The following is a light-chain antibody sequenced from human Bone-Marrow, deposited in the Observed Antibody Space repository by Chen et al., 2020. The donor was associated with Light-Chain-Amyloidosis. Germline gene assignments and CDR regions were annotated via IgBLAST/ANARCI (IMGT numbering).Light chain of an antibody. Sequence: QSALTQPASVSGSPGQSITISCTASNSAVGNYNLVSWYQHHPGKAPILIIYEDFKRPSGVSNRFSGSKSGNTASLTISGLQNEDEAHYHCCAYTGSSTWVFGGGTKLTVL. CDR3: CAYTGSSTWV. V-gene: IGLV2-23*01. CDR1: NSAVGNYNL. J-gene: IGLJ3*02. CDR2: EDF.